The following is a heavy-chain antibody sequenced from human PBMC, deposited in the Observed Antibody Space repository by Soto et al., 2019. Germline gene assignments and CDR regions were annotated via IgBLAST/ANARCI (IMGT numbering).Heavy chain of an antibody. Sequence: SETLSLTCTVSGGSISSYYWSWIRQPPGQGLEWIGYIYNSGSTNYNPSLKSRVTISADTSTNQFSLKLRSVSAADTAVYYCARTVDTTTDYYYYGMDVWGQGTTVTVLL. D-gene: IGHD5-18*01. J-gene: IGHJ6*02. V-gene: IGHV4-59*01. CDR2: IYNSGST. CDR1: GGSISSYY. CDR3: ARTVDTTTDYYYYGMDV.